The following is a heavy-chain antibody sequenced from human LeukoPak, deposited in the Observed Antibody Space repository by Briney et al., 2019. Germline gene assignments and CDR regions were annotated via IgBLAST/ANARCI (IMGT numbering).Heavy chain of an antibody. V-gene: IGHV4-31*03. D-gene: IGHD1-14*01. CDR2: IYYSGST. CDR3: ARETKGPKTFFDY. J-gene: IGHJ4*02. CDR1: GGSISSGGYY. Sequence: SETLSLTCTVSGGSISSGGYYWSWIRQHPGKGLEWIGYIYYSGSTYYNPSLKSRVTISVDTSKNQFSLKLSSVTAADTAVYYCARETKGPKTFFDYWGQGTLVTVSS.